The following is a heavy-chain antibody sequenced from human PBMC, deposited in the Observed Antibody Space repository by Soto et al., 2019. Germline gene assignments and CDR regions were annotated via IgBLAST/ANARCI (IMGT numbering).Heavy chain of an antibody. CDR3: ARSDFWRGYFGAFDI. CDR1: GYSFTSYW. Sequence: PGESLKISCKGSGYSFTSYWIGWVRQMPGKGLEWMGIIYPGDSDTRYSPSFQGQVTISADKSISTAYLQWSSLKASDTAMYYCARSDFWRGYFGAFDIWGQGAMVTVSS. V-gene: IGHV5-51*01. D-gene: IGHD3-3*01. CDR2: IYPGDSDT. J-gene: IGHJ3*02.